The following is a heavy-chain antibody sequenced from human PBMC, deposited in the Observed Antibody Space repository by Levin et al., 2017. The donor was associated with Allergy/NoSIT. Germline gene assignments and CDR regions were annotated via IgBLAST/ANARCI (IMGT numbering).Heavy chain of an antibody. J-gene: IGHJ3*02. CDR1: GFTFTFYA. CDR2: ISPYNGDT. V-gene: IGHV1-18*01. D-gene: IGHD2-8*01. CDR3: AREMAETAADTFDI. Sequence: ASVKVSCKASGFTFTFYAITWVRQAPGQGLEWMEWISPYNGDTKYAQKLQDRVTMTTDTSTSTAYMELRSLRSDDTAVYYCAREMAETAADTFDIWGQGTMVTVSS.